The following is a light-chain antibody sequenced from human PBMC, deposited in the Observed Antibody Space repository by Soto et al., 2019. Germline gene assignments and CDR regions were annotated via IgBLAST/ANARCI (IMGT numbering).Light chain of an antibody. CDR1: QSISSW. CDR2: KAS. Sequence: DIQMTQSPSTLSASVGDRVTITCRASQSISSWLAWYQQKPGKAPKLLIYKASTLESGVPSNFSGSGYGTEFTLTISGLQPEDSATYYCQQYERYSTFGQGTKVDI. V-gene: IGKV1-5*03. J-gene: IGKJ1*01. CDR3: QQYERYST.